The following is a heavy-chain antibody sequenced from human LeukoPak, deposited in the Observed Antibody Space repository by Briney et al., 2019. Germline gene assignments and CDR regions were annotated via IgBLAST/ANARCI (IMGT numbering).Heavy chain of an antibody. J-gene: IGHJ4*02. CDR3: ATQSGGTVTYNY. CDR1: GFTFTDYY. V-gene: IGHV1-2*02. D-gene: IGHD4-17*01. Sequence: GASVKVSCKPSGFTFTDYYMHWVRQAPGQGLEWMGWINPNSGGTNYAQKFQGRVTMTRDTSISTAYMELSRLRSDDTAVYYCATQSGGTVTYNYWGQRTLVTVSS. CDR2: INPNSGGT.